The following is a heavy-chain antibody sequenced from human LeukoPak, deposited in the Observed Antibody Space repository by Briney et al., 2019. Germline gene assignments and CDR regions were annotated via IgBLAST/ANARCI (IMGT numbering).Heavy chain of an antibody. CDR1: GASISSSSYY. Sequence: PPETRSLTCIVPGASISSSSYYWGWIRHPPGKGLEWIGSIYYSGSPYYNPSLKSRVTISVDTSKNQFSLKLSSVTAADTAVYYCARDDWNYDNWFDPWGQGTLVAVSS. CDR3: ARDDWNYDNWFDP. V-gene: IGHV4-39*07. D-gene: IGHD1-7*01. CDR2: IYYSGSP. J-gene: IGHJ5*02.